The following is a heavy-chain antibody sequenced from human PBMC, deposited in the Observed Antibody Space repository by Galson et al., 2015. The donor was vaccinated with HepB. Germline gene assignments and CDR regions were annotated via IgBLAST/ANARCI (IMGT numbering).Heavy chain of an antibody. V-gene: IGHV3-48*02. CDR1: GFTFSSYT. J-gene: IGHJ2*01. Sequence: SLRLSCAASGFTFSSYTMNWVRQAPGKGLESVSYISSTGTTMYYADSAKGRFTISRYNARNSLYLQMNSLRDEDTAVYYCARVYFGSGSSSAYWYSDLWGRGALVTVSS. CDR3: ARVYFGSGSSSAYWYSDL. CDR2: ISSTGTTM. D-gene: IGHD3-10*01.